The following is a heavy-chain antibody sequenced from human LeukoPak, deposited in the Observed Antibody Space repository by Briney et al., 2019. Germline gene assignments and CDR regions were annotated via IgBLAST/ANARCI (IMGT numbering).Heavy chain of an antibody. CDR2: INHSGST. V-gene: IGHV4-34*01. J-gene: IGHJ4*02. CDR3: ARVVGVGATAADDY. CDR1: GGSFSGYY. Sequence: SETLSLTCAVYGGSFSGYYWSRIRQPPGKGLEWIGEINHSGSTNYNPSLKSRVTISVDTSKNQFSLKLSSVTAADTAVYYCARVVGVGATAADDYWGQGTLVTVSS. D-gene: IGHD1-26*01.